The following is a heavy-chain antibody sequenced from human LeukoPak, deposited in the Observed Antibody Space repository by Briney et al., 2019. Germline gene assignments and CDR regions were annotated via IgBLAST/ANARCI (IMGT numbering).Heavy chain of an antibody. V-gene: IGHV5-51*01. J-gene: IGHJ4*02. Sequence: GESLKISCKASGYSFTSYWIGWVRQMPGEGLEWIGSIDSSDSDTRYTPSFPGHVTISADTSLRTAYLQWNSLKASDAAMYYCARQTAMGRSGDYWGQGTLVTVSS. CDR2: IDSSDSDT. D-gene: IGHD5-18*01. CDR1: GYSFTSYW. CDR3: ARQTAMGRSGDY.